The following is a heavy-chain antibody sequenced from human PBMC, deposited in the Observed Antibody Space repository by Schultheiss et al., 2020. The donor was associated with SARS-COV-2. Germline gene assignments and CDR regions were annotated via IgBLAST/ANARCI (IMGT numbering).Heavy chain of an antibody. CDR2: IYTSGST. CDR1: GGSISSGGYY. D-gene: IGHD6-19*01. J-gene: IGHJ6*02. V-gene: IGHV4-61*02. CDR3: ARDFRRIAVAGTHYYYGMDV. Sequence: SQTLSLTCTVSGGSISSGGYYWSWIRQHPGKGLEWIGRIYTSGSTNYNPSLKSRVTMSVDTSKNQFSLKLSSVTAADTAVYYCARDFRRIAVAGTHYYYGMDVWGQGTTVTVSS.